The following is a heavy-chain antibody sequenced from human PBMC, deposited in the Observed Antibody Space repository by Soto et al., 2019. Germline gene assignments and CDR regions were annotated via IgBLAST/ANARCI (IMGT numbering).Heavy chain of an antibody. CDR1: GGTFSSYA. D-gene: IGHD6-19*01. CDR3: ARRGFIAVAGLYYFDY. CDR2: IIPIFGTA. J-gene: IGHJ4*02. Sequence: ASVKVSCKASGGTFSSYAISWVRQAPGQGLEWMGGIIPIFGTANYAQKFQGRVTITADESTSTAYMELSSLRSEDTAVYYCARRGFIAVAGLYYFDYWGQGTLVTVSS. V-gene: IGHV1-69*13.